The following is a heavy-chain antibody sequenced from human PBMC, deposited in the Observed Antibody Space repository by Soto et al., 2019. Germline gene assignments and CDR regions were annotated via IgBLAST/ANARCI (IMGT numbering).Heavy chain of an antibody. D-gene: IGHD3-3*02. Sequence: ASVKVSCKVSGYTLTELSMHWVRQAPGKGLEWMGGFDPEDGETIYAQKFQGRVTMTEDTSTDTAYMELSSLRSEDTAVYYCATGRNVHFRSGYLNWVHGTRFTVSP. J-gene: IGHJ4*01. CDR2: FDPEDGET. V-gene: IGHV1-24*01. CDR1: GYTLTELS. CDR3: ATGRNVHFRSGYLN.